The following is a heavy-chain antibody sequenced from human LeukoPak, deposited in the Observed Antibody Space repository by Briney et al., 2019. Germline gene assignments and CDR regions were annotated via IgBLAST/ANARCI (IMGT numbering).Heavy chain of an antibody. D-gene: IGHD5-12*01. CDR1: GFTVSSNY. V-gene: IGHV3-23*01. J-gene: IGHJ4*02. CDR2: ITGSGGST. Sequence: PGGSLRLSCAASGFTVSSNYMSWVRQAPGKGLEWVSAITGSGGSTYYADSVKGRFTISRDNSKNTLYLQMNSLRAEDTAVYYCAKGFRYDLLDYWGQGTLVTVSS. CDR3: AKGFRYDLLDY.